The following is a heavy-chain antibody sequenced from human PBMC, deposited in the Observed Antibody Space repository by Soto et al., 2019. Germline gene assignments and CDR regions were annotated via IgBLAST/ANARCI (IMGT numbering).Heavy chain of an antibody. CDR3: ARHFLLPSTKSCYMEV. CDR2: IIPKHGTA. J-gene: IGHJ6*03. CDR1: EGTFRAYT. D-gene: IGHD3-3*02. Sequence: QGQLVQSGAEVKKPGSSVKVSCTASEGTFRAYTINWVRQAPGQRLEWMARIIPKHGTATYAEKFHGRAATTADRSTNTSNLELSSLRFDDTAVYYCARHFLLPSTKSCYMEVWGKGPGVTVSS. V-gene: IGHV1-69*08.